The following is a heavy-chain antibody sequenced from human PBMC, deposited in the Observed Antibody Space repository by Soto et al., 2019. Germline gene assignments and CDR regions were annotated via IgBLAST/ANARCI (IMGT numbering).Heavy chain of an antibody. D-gene: IGHD6-19*01. CDR2: IYTSGST. CDR3: ARDRCDSSGWYCGGASTKYNWFDP. J-gene: IGHJ5*02. V-gene: IGHV4-4*07. Sequence: SETLSLTCTVSGGSISSYYWSWIRQPAGKGLEWIGRIYTSGSTNYNPSLKSRVTMSVDTSKNQFSLKLSSVTAADTAVYYRARDRCDSSGWYCGGASTKYNWFDPWGQGTLVTVSS. CDR1: GGSISSYY.